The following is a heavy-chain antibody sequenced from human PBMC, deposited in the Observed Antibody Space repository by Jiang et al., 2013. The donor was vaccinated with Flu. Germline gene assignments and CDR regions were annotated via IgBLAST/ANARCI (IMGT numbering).Heavy chain of an antibody. V-gene: IGHV4-34*01. CDR3: ARARTRYYYDSSGYYYYYGMDV. J-gene: IGHJ6*02. CDR2: INHSGST. D-gene: IGHD3-22*01. Sequence: LLKPSETLSLTCAVYGGSFSDYYWSWIRQPPGKGLEWIGEINHSGSTNYNPSLKSRVTISVDTSKNQFSLKLSSVTAADTAVYYCARARTRYYYDSSGYYYYYGMDVWGQGTTVTVSS. CDR1: GGSFSDYY.